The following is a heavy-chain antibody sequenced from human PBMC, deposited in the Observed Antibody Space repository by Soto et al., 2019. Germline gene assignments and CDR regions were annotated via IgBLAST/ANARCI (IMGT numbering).Heavy chain of an antibody. CDR3: ARPNRAPYIDLEH. Sequence: PGGSLRLSCATSGFTFNNYAMSWVRQAPGKGLEWVSAISESGGSTCYADSVKGRFTISRDNSKNTLYLQMNSLRAEDTAVFYCARPNRAPYIDLEHWGQGTLVTVSS. CDR1: GFTFNNYA. J-gene: IGHJ4*02. CDR2: ISESGGST. D-gene: IGHD1-1*01. V-gene: IGHV3-23*01.